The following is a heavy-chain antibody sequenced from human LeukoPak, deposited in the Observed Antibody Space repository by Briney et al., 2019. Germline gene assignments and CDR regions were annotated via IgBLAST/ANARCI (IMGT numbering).Heavy chain of an antibody. Sequence: PSETLSLTCAVYGGSFSGYYWSWIRQPPGKGLEWIGEINHSGSTNYNPSLKSRVTISVDTSKNQFSLKLSSVTAADTAVYYCARSYGDYLTDSYWYFDLWGRGTLVTVSS. V-gene: IGHV4-34*01. CDR3: ARSYGDYLTDSYWYFDL. CDR1: GGSFSGYY. CDR2: INHSGST. D-gene: IGHD4-17*01. J-gene: IGHJ2*01.